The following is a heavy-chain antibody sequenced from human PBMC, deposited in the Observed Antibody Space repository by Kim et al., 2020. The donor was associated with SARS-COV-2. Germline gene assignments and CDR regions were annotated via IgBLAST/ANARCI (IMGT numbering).Heavy chain of an antibody. V-gene: IGHV4-34*01. CDR3: ARGPRVSYYYDSSVGDAFDI. CDR1: GGSFSGYY. J-gene: IGHJ3*02. D-gene: IGHD3-22*01. CDR2: INHSGST. Sequence: SETLSLTCAVYGGSFSGYYWSWIRQPPGKGLEWIGEINHSGSTNYNPSLKSRVTISVDTSKNQFSLKLSSVTAADTAVYYCARGPRVSYYYDSSVGDAFDIWGQGTMVTVSS.